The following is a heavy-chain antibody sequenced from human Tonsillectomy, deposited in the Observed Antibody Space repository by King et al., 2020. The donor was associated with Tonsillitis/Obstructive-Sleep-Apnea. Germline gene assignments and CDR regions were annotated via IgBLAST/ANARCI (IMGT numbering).Heavy chain of an antibody. J-gene: IGHJ6*03. CDR2: IYYSGST. CDR3: ARAQSNIVVVPAANHYYYYMDV. CDR1: GGSISSYY. D-gene: IGHD2-2*01. Sequence: VQLQESGPGLVKPSETLSLTCTVSGGSISSYYWSWIRQPPGKGLECIGYIYYSGSTNYNPLLKIRVPLSVDTSKNHFSLKLSSVTAADTAVYYCARAQSNIVVVPAANHYYYYMDVWGKGTTVTVSS. V-gene: IGHV4-59*01.